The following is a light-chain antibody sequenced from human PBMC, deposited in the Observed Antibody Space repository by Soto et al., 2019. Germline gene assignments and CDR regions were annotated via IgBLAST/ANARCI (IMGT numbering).Light chain of an antibody. CDR3: CSYAGSSTV. V-gene: IGLV2-23*01. Sequence: LTQPASVSGSPGQSITISCTGTSSDVGSYNLVSWYQQHPGKAPKLMIYEGSKRPSGVSNRFSGSKSGNTASLTISGLQAEDEADYYCCSYAGSSTVFGGGTKVTVL. CDR2: EGS. J-gene: IGLJ2*01. CDR1: SSDVGSYNL.